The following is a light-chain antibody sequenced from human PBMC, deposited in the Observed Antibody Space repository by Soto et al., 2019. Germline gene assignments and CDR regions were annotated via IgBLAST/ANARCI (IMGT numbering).Light chain of an antibody. J-gene: IGLJ1*01. Sequence: QSVLTLPASVSGSPGQSITIPCTGTSSDVGGYNYVSWYQQHPGKAPKLMIYEVSNRPSGVSNRFSGSKSGHTASLTISGLQSEDEADYFCTSYKSSTTIDVLGTGTKVXV. CDR2: EVS. CDR1: SSDVGGYNY. CDR3: TSYKSSTTIDV. V-gene: IGLV2-14*01.